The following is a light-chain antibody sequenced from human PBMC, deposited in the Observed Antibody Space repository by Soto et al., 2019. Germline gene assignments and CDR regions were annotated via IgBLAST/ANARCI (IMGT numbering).Light chain of an antibody. V-gene: IGKV1-5*03. Sequence: DIQMTQSPSTLSASVGDRVTITCRASQSISNWLAWYQQKPGKAPKVLIYKASSLESGVPSRFSGSGSGTEVTLTISSLQPDGFATYYCQQYKHYRTLGQGTKVEIK. J-gene: IGKJ1*01. CDR1: QSISNW. CDR2: KAS. CDR3: QQYKHYRT.